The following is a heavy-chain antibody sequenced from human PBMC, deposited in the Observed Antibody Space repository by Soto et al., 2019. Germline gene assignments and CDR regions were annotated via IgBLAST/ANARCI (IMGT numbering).Heavy chain of an antibody. V-gene: IGHV1-2*04. CDR3: ARDKSSSWYKNYYYYGMDV. D-gene: IGHD6-13*01. CDR2: INPNSGGT. CDR1: GYTFTGYY. Sequence: ASVKVSCKASGYTFTGYYMHWVRQAPGQGLEWMGWINPNSGGTNYAQKFQGWVTMTRDTSISTAYMELSRLRSDDTAVYYCARDKSSSWYKNYYYYGMDVWGQGTTVTVSS. J-gene: IGHJ6*02.